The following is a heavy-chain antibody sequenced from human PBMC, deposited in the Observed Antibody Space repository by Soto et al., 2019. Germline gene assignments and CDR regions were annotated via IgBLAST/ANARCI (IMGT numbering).Heavy chain of an antibody. CDR1: GFTFSDYS. CDR3: ARARYCSGGSCYSDFDY. D-gene: IGHD2-15*01. CDR2: IGGSSIYM. Sequence: EVLLVESGGGLVKPGGSLRLSCAASGFTFSDYSMNWVRQAPGKELEWVSSIGGSSIYMHYADSVKGRFTISRDNAQNSLYLQMNSLRAEDTAVYYCARARYCSGGSCYSDFDYWGQGTLVTVSS. J-gene: IGHJ4*02. V-gene: IGHV3-21*02.